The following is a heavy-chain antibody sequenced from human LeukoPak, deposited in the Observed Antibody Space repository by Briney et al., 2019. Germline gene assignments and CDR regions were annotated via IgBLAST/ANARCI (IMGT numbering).Heavy chain of an antibody. J-gene: IGHJ4*02. CDR1: GHKFIAYY. Sequence: GASVKVSCKASGHKFIAYYMHWVRQAPGQGLEWLGWINPNSGGTHYAQKFQGRVTMTRDTSISTAYMELRRLRSDDTAVYYCARDSYGGNWSLGYWGQGTLVTVSS. D-gene: IGHD4-23*01. CDR2: INPNSGGT. V-gene: IGHV1-2*02. CDR3: ARDSYGGNWSLGY.